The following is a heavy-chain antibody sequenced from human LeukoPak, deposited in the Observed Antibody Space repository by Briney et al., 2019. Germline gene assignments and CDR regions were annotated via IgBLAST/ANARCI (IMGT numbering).Heavy chain of an antibody. CDR3: ARRNTTMVAGLDY. Sequence: ASVKVSCKASGYTFTSYDINWERQATGQGLEWMGWMNPNSGNTGYAQKFQGRVTMTRNTSISTAFMELSSLRSEDTAVYYCARRNTTMVAGLDYWGQGTLVTVSS. CDR2: MNPNSGNT. CDR1: GYTFTSYD. V-gene: IGHV1-8*01. D-gene: IGHD5-18*01. J-gene: IGHJ4*02.